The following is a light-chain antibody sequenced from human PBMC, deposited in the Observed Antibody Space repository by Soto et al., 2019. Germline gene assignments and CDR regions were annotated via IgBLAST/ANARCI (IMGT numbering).Light chain of an antibody. Sequence: DIQMTQSPSSLPASVGDRVTITCRASQDISNYVAWYQQRPGQVPKLLIYSASTLHSGVPSRFSGSGSGTEFTLTISSLQSEDFALYYCQQYDNWPPVTFGQGTRLEIK. CDR1: QDISNY. CDR3: QQYDNWPPVT. J-gene: IGKJ5*01. CDR2: SAS. V-gene: IGKV1-27*01.